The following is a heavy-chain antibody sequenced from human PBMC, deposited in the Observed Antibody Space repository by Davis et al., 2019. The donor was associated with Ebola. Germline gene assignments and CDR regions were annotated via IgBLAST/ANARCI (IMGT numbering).Heavy chain of an antibody. V-gene: IGHV3-23*01. CDR1: GFTFSMFA. Sequence: GESLKISCAASGFTFSMFAMTWVRQAPGKGLEWVAGINNGGGSTFYADSVKGRFTISRDNSKNTLYLQMNSLRAEDTAVYYCAKGVFSVDYWGQGTLVTVSP. J-gene: IGHJ4*02. CDR2: INNGGGST. CDR3: AKGVFSVDY. D-gene: IGHD2/OR15-2a*01.